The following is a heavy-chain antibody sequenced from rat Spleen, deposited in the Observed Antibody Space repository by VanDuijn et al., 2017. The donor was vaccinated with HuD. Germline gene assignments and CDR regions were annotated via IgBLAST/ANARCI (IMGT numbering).Heavy chain of an antibody. V-gene: IGHV3-1*01. CDR1: DYSITSNY. D-gene: IGHD1-11*01. CDR2: ISYSGST. J-gene: IGHJ4*01. Sequence: EVQLQESGPGLVKPSQSLSLSCSVTDYSITSNYWGWIRKFPGNKMEWMGYISYSGSTSYNPSLKSRISITRDTSKNQFFLQLNSVTTEDTATYYCARYSLRGVMDAWGQGASVTVSS. CDR3: ARYSLRGVMDA.